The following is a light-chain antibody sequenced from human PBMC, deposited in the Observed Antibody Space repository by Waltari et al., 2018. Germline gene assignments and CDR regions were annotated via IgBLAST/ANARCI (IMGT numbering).Light chain of an antibody. V-gene: IGKV1-9*01. J-gene: IGKJ2*01. Sequence: DIQLTQSPSFLCASVGDRVTITCRASQGISSYLAWYQQQPGEAPKLLISAASTLQSGVPSRFSGSGSGTEFTLTIRSLQPEDFATYYCQQLNTFPYTFGQGTKLDIK. CDR3: QQLNTFPYT. CDR1: QGISSY. CDR2: AAS.